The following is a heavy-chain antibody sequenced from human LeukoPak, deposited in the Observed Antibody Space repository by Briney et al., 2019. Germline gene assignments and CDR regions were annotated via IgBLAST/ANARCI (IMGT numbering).Heavy chain of an antibody. J-gene: IGHJ4*02. D-gene: IGHD3-22*01. CDR1: GYTFTGYY. V-gene: IGHV1-2*02. Sequence: GASVKVSCKASGYTFTGYYIHWVRQAPGQGLEWMGWINPNSGGTNYAQKFQGRVTMTRDTSISTAYMELSSLRSDDTAVYYCARDVRVVINYFDYSGQGTLVTVSS. CDR2: INPNSGGT. CDR3: ARDVRVVINYFDY.